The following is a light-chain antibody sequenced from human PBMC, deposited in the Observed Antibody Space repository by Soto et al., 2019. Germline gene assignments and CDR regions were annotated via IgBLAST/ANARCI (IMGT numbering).Light chain of an antibody. CDR1: QGIRND. J-gene: IGKJ1*01. CDR3: LQDYNYPWT. Sequence: AIQMTQSPSSLSASVGDKVTMTCRASQGIRNDLGWYQQKPGKAPKLLIYAASSLQSGVPSRFSGSGSGTDFTLTISSLQPEDFATYYCLQDYNYPWTFGQGTKVEIK. V-gene: IGKV1-6*01. CDR2: AAS.